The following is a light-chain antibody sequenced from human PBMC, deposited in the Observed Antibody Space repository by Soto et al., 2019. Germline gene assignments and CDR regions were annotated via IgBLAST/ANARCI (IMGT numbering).Light chain of an antibody. Sequence: DIQMTQSPSTLSASVGDRVTITCRASQAMSSWLAWYQQKPGKAPKLLIYDASSLESGVPSRFSGSGSGTECTLTISSLQPDDFATYYCQLYSGYWTFGQGTKVEIK. V-gene: IGKV1-5*01. J-gene: IGKJ1*01. CDR3: QLYSGYWT. CDR2: DAS. CDR1: QAMSSW.